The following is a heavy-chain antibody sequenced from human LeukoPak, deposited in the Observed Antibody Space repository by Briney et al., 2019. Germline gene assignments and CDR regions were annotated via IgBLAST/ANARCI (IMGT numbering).Heavy chain of an antibody. J-gene: IGHJ4*02. Sequence: SETLSLTCTVSGGPISSYYWSLIRQPAGKGLEWIGRIYTSGSTNYNPSLKSRVTMSVDTSKKQFSLKLSSVTAADTAVYYCARVVISYDFWSGYSPAARGYFDYWGQGTLVTVSS. CDR2: IYTSGST. CDR3: ARVVISYDFWSGYSPAARGYFDY. D-gene: IGHD3-3*01. V-gene: IGHV4-4*07. CDR1: GGPISSYY.